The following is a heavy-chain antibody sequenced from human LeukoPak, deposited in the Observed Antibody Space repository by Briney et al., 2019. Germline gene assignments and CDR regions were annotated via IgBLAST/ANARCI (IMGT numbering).Heavy chain of an antibody. CDR3: ARTYGSGTNFDY. CDR2: ISSTSTTI. CDR1: GFIFSSYS. D-gene: IGHD6-19*01. V-gene: IGHV3-48*02. J-gene: IGHJ4*02. Sequence: GGSLRLSCAASGFIFSSYSMNWVRQAPGKRLEWVSSISSTSTTIYYADSVRGRFTISRDNAKNSLYLQMNSLRDEDTAVYYCARTYGSGTNFDYWGQGTLVTVSS.